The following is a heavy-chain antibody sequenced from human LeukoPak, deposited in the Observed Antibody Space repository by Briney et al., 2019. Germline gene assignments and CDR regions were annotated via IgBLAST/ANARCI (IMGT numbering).Heavy chain of an antibody. CDR3: ARLKCISTTCPSRYVMDV. CDR1: GGSISSYY. D-gene: IGHD2-2*01. CDR2: IYYSGST. J-gene: IGHJ6*02. V-gene: IGHV4-59*01. Sequence: SEPLSLTCSVSGGSISSYYWSWIRQPPGKGLEYIGYIYYSGSTNYNPSLKSRVTISVDTSKDQFSLNLTSVTAADTAVYYCARLKCISTTCPSRYVMDVWGQGTTVTVSS.